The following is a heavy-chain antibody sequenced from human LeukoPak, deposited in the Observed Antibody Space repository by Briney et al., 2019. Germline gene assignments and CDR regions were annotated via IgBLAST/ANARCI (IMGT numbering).Heavy chain of an antibody. CDR2: INPHSGVT. CDR1: GFTFTDHY. Sequence: GASVKVSCKASGFTFTDHYIHWVRLAPGQGLEWMGYINPHSGVTSFPQKFRGRVTLTTDTSISAAYMELSSLISDDTAIYYCVREGNQLLTKSFDLWGQGALVTVSS. CDR3: VREGNQLLTKSFDL. V-gene: IGHV1-2*02. J-gene: IGHJ4*02. D-gene: IGHD4-23*01.